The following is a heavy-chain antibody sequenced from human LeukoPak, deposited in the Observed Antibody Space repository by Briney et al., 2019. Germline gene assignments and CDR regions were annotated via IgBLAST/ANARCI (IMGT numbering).Heavy chain of an antibody. CDR3: ASIVERRYENYYFDY. CDR2: IIPIFGTA. V-gene: IGHV1-69*13. D-gene: IGHD1-1*01. Sequence: SVEVSCKASGGTFSSYAISWVRQAPGQGLEWMGGIIPIFGTANYAQKFQGRVTITADESTSTAYMELSSLRSEDTAVYYCASIVERRYENYYFDYWGQGTLVTVSS. J-gene: IGHJ4*02. CDR1: GGTFSSYA.